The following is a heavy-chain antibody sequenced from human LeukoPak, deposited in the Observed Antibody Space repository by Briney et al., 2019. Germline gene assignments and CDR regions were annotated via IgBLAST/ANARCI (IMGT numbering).Heavy chain of an antibody. CDR2: ISYDGSNE. V-gene: IGHV3-30-3*01. J-gene: IGHJ3*01. CDR3: ARDIQLST. Sequence: PGGSLRLSCAASGFTFSRYAMHWVRQAPGKGLEWVAVISYDGSNEYYADSVKGRFTISRDSSENTLYLQMNSLRVEDTAIYYCARDIQLSTWGLGTMVTVSS. CDR1: GFTFSRYA. D-gene: IGHD5-24*01.